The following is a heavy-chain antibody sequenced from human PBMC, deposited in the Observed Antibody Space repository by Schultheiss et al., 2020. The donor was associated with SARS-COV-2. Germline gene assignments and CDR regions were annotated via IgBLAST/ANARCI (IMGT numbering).Heavy chain of an antibody. V-gene: IGHV3-30*18. J-gene: IGHJ4*02. CDR1: GFTFSSYG. CDR2: ISYDGSNK. Sequence: GGSLRLSCAASGFTFSSYGMHWVRQAPGKGLEWVAVISYDGSNKYYADSVKGRFTISRDNSKNTLYLQMNSLRAEDTAVYYCAKVSRPDYWGQGTLVTVSS. CDR3: AKVSRPDY.